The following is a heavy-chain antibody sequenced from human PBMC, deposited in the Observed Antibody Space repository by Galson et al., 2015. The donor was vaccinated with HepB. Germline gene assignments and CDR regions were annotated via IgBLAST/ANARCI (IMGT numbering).Heavy chain of an antibody. V-gene: IGHV3-30*18. Sequence: SLRLSCAASGFTFSSYGMHWVRQAPGKGLEWVAIISYDGSNKYYADSVKGRFTISRDNSKNTLYLQMDSLRAEDTAVYYCAKGDPLVVVVAAATDAFDIWGQGTMVTVSS. J-gene: IGHJ3*02. CDR2: ISYDGSNK. CDR3: AKGDPLVVVVAAATDAFDI. D-gene: IGHD2-15*01. CDR1: GFTFSSYG.